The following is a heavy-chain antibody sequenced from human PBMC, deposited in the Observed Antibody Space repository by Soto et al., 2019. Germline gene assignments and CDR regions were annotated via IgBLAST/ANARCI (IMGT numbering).Heavy chain of an antibody. Sequence: QVTLKESGPVLVKPTEPLTLTCTVSDFSLNIPRMGVSWIRQPPGKALEWLAHIFSNDEKSYSTSLKSRLTISKDTSKSQVVLTMTNMDPVDTATYYCARIINADYLDYWGQGALVTVSS. J-gene: IGHJ4*02. CDR2: IFSNDEK. CDR3: ARIINADYLDY. CDR1: DFSLNIPRMG. D-gene: IGHD4-17*01. V-gene: IGHV2-26*01.